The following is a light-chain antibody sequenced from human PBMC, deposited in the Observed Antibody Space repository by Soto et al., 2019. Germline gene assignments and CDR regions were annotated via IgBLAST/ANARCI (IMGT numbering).Light chain of an antibody. CDR3: SSYTSGSTLYV. CDR1: SSDVGSYNY. V-gene: IGLV2-14*01. CDR2: ASS. Sequence: SVLTQPATVTGYPGQSITISCTGTSSDVGSYNYVSWYQQHPGKAPRLMIYASSNRPSGVSHRFSGSRSGNTASLTISGLQAEDEADYFCSSYTSGSTLYVFGSGIKV. J-gene: IGLJ1*01.